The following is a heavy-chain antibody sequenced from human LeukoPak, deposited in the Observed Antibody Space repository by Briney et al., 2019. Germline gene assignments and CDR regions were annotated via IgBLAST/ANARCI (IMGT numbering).Heavy chain of an antibody. Sequence: ASVKVSCKASGYTFTGYYMHWVRQAPGQGLEWMGWINPNHGGTNYAQKFQDRVSMTRDTSISTAYMHLSRLRSADTAVYYGARSPHILTGENFDYWGQGTLLTVSS. CDR1: GYTFTGYY. J-gene: IGHJ4*02. CDR3: ARSPHILTGENFDY. D-gene: IGHD3-9*01. V-gene: IGHV1-2*02. CDR2: INPNHGGT.